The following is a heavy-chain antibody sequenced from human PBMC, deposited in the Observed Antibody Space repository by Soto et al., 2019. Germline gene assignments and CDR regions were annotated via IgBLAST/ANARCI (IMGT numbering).Heavy chain of an antibody. CDR1: GGTFNSYD. J-gene: IGHJ5*02. CDR2: IIPIVETP. D-gene: IGHD3-22*01. Sequence: QVQLVQSGAEVKKPGSSMKVSCKASGGTFNSYDINWVRQAPGQGLEWMGGIIPIVETPKYAQKFQGRVTITAEESTNTVYMALSSLRSEDTAMYYCARLSRPNYYDTSGFFKDNWFDPWGQGTLVTVSS. V-gene: IGHV1-69*01. CDR3: ARLSRPNYYDTSGFFKDNWFDP.